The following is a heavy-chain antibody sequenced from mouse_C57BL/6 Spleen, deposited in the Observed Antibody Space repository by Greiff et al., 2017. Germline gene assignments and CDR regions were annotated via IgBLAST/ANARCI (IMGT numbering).Heavy chain of an antibody. Sequence: EVKLVESGAELVRPGASVKLSCTASGFNIKDDYMHWVKQRPEQGLEWIGWIDPENGDTEYASKFQGKATITADTSSNTAYLQLSSLTSEDTAVYYCTYITTVVEGYAMDYWGQGTSVTVSS. CDR1: GFNIKDDY. V-gene: IGHV14-4*01. J-gene: IGHJ4*01. CDR2: IDPENGDT. D-gene: IGHD1-1*01. CDR3: TYITTVVEGYAMDY.